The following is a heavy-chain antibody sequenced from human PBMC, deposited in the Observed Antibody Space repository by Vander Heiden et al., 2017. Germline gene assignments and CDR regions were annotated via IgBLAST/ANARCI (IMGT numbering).Heavy chain of an antibody. J-gene: IGHJ4*02. D-gene: IGHD3-10*01. CDR2: INHSGST. V-gene: IGHV4-34*01. CDR3: ARGVGRYYGSGSYYNPGY. CDR1: GGSSSGYY. Sequence: QVQLQQWGAGLLKPSETLSLTCAVYGGSSSGYYWSWIRQPPGKGLEWIGEINHSGSTNYNPSLKSRVTISVDTSKNQFSLKLSSVTAADTAVYYCARGVGRYYGSGSYYNPGYWCQGPLVTVSS.